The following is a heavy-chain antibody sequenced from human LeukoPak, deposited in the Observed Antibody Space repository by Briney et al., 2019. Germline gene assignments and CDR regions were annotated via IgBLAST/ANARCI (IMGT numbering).Heavy chain of an antibody. CDR3: AKEHSPCCSDDACYDYFDY. Sequence: PGGSLRLSCAASGFTFSRYTMTWVRQAPGKGLEWVSSITSISSYIYYADSVKGRFTISRDNAKNSLYLQLNSLRAEDTAGYYCAKEHSPCCSDDACYDYFDYWGQGIRDTVSS. CDR2: ITSISSYI. CDR1: GFTFSRYT. V-gene: IGHV3-21*01. J-gene: IGHJ4*02. D-gene: IGHD2-15*01.